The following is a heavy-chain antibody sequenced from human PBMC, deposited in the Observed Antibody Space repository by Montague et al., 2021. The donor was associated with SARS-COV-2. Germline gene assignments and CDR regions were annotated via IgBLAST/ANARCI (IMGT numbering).Heavy chain of an antibody. D-gene: IGHD3-3*01. J-gene: IGHJ4*02. CDR3: AVEAKYFFDN. CDR2: IYHNGKT. CDR1: GDSITNTRHF. Sequence: SETLSLTCNVSGDSITNTRHFWGWIRQPPGKALEWIGSIYHNGKTYYNPALERRALMSIDTSKNQFSLRLSSVIASNTAVYYCAVEAKYFFDNWGQGFLVSVSS. V-gene: IGHV4-39*01.